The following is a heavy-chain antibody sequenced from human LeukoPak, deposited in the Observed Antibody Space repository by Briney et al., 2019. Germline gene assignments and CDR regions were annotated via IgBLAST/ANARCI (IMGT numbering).Heavy chain of an antibody. D-gene: IGHD3-10*01. Sequence: GGSLRLSRAASGFSFSTNPMSWVRQAPGKGLEWVSAISPDRTYYADYVKGRLTISRDNYKNTVDLHINSPRAEDTAIYYCVKEHVDRAFTRSFEIWGQGTVATVSS. CDR3: VKEHVDRAFTRSFEI. CDR1: GFSFSTNP. J-gene: IGHJ3*02. V-gene: IGHV3-23*01. CDR2: ISPDRT.